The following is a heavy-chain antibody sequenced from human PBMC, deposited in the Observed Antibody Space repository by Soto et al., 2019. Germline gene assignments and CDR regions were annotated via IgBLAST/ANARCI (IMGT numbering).Heavy chain of an antibody. J-gene: IGHJ3*01. CDR2: ITSDANDK. V-gene: IGHV3-30*18. CDR3: AKDQGIAASHGID. Sequence: GGSKRVSCTASGFTFSSYARPWVRQTPGKGLEWVATITSDANDKYYADSVKGRLTISRDNSKNTLYLQVNSLTTEDTAVYYCAKDQGIAASHGIDWGQGTMVTVS. CDR1: GFTFSSYA. D-gene: IGHD6-13*01.